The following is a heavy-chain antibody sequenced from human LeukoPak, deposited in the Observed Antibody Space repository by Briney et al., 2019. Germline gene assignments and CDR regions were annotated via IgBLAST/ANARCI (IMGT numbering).Heavy chain of an antibody. V-gene: IGHV1-18*01. Sequence: ASVKVSCKASGYTFTSSGISWVRQAPGQGLEWMGWISAYNGNTNYAQKLQGRVTMTTDTSTSTAYMELRSLRSDDTAVYYCARVRSDRGRDGYNSAAFDIWGQGTMVTVSS. CDR2: ISAYNGNT. CDR1: GYTFTSSG. D-gene: IGHD5-24*01. CDR3: ARVRSDRGRDGYNSAAFDI. J-gene: IGHJ3*02.